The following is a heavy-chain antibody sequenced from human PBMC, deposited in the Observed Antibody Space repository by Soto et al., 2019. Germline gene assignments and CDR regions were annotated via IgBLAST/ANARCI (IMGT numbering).Heavy chain of an antibody. D-gene: IGHD4-17*01. V-gene: IGHV3-23*01. J-gene: IGHJ2*01. Sequence: EVQLLESGGGLVQPGGSLRLSCAGSGFTFSSYAMTWVRQAPGKGLEWVSGISSSGGTTYYADSVKGRFTVSRDNSKNTLYLQMNRLRAEDTAVYYCAGPLRVTTAAKWYFDLWGRGTLVTVSS. CDR1: GFTFSSYA. CDR2: ISSSGGTT. CDR3: AGPLRVTTAAKWYFDL.